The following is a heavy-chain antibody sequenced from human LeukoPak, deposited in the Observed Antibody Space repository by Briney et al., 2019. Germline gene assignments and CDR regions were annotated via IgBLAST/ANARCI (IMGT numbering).Heavy chain of an antibody. CDR1: GFTFTRYW. Sequence: PGGSLRLSCAASGFTFTRYWMSWVRQAPGKGLEWVANIKEDGTIKYYVDSVKGRLTIFRDNAKSSLFLQVNSLRAEDTAMYYCARIGYSSSSIDYWGQGTLVTVSS. V-gene: IGHV3-7*01. J-gene: IGHJ4*02. CDR3: ARIGYSSSSIDY. D-gene: IGHD6-13*01. CDR2: IKEDGTIK.